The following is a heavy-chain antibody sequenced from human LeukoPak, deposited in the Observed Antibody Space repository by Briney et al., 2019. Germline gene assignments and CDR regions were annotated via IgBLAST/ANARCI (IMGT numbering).Heavy chain of an antibody. J-gene: IGHJ5*02. CDR2: IHYSGTT. Sequence: SETLSLTCSVSGGSLKSASYYWAWIRQPPGKGLEWIASIHYSGTTYYNPSLKSRITISIDTSKNHFSLKLTSVTAADTAVYYCARPRGGDFWSGIFDPWGQGTEVTVSS. V-gene: IGHV4-39*02. CDR3: ARPRGGDFWSGIFDP. CDR1: GGSLKSASYY. D-gene: IGHD3-3*01.